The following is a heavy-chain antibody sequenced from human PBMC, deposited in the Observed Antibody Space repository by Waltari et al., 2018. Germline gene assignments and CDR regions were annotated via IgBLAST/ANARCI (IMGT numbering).Heavy chain of an antibody. V-gene: IGHV3-74*01. CDR1: GFTLSSYW. D-gene: IGHD3-22*01. CDR2: IKRDGRRT. J-gene: IGHJ4*02. Sequence: EVQLVESGGGLVQPGGSLRLSCVASGFTLSSYWMHWVRQAPGKGLVWVSRIKRDGRRTSDAGSGKGRFTSYRENARKKRYLQRNRLRAEDTAVYYCARGGDSRGYYCFDYWGQGNLVTVSS. CDR3: ARGGDSRGYYCFDY.